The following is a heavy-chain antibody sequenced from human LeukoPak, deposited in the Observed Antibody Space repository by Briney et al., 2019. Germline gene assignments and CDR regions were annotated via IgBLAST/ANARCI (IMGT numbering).Heavy chain of an antibody. D-gene: IGHD3-10*01. CDR2: MNPNSGNT. Sequence: ASVKVSCKASGYTFTSYDINWVRQATGQGLEWMGWMNPNSGNTGYAQKFQGRVTMTRDTSTSTAYMELRSLRSDDTAVYHCARDEYYYASGSSAGIDYWGQGTLVTVSS. CDR1: GYTFTSYD. J-gene: IGHJ4*02. CDR3: ARDEYYYASGSSAGIDY. V-gene: IGHV1-8*01.